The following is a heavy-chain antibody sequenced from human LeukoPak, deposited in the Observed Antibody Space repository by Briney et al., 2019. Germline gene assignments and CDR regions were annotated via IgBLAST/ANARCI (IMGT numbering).Heavy chain of an antibody. CDR3: AADPITGDFDY. Sequence: SETLPLTCTVSGGSISGYYWSWIRQPPGKGLEWIAYIYYSGSTNYNPSLKSRVTISVDTSKNQFSLKLSSVTAADTAVYYCAADPITGDFDYWGQGTLVTVSS. CDR1: GGSISGYY. CDR2: IYYSGST. V-gene: IGHV4-59*01. D-gene: IGHD1-20*01. J-gene: IGHJ4*02.